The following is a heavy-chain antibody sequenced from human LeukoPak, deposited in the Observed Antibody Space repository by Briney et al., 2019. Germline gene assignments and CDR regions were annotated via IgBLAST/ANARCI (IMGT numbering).Heavy chain of an antibody. CDR3: ARVYCSSTSCYANFYYYYGMDV. CDR2: IIPILGIA. Sequence: ASVKVSCKASGGTFSSYAISWVRQAPGQGLEWMGRIIPILGIANYAQKFQGRVTITADKSTSTAYMELSSLRSEDTAVYYCARVYCSSTSCYANFYYYYGMDVWGQGTTVTVSS. J-gene: IGHJ6*02. CDR1: GGTFSSYA. V-gene: IGHV1-69*04. D-gene: IGHD2-2*01.